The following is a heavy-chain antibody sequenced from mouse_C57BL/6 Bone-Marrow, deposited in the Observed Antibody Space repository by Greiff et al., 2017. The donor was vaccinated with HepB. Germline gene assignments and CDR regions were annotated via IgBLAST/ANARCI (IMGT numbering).Heavy chain of an antibody. Sequence: EVQVVESGGGLVKPGGSLKLSCAASGFTFSDYGMHWVRQAPEKGLEWVAYISSGSSTIYYADTVKGRFTISRDNAKNTLFLQMTSLRSEDTAMYYCARTRYGSRNYAMDYWGQGTSVTVSS. J-gene: IGHJ4*01. CDR1: GFTFSDYG. CDR3: ARTRYGSRNYAMDY. D-gene: IGHD1-1*01. CDR2: ISSGSSTI. V-gene: IGHV5-17*01.